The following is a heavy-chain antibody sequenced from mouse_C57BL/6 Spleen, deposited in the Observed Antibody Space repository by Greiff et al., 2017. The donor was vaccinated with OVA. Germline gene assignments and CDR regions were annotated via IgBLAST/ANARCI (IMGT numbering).Heavy chain of an antibody. CDR3: ARTGYVRAMDY. J-gene: IGHJ4*01. CDR2: LDPSDSDT. Sequence: VQLQQPGAELVMPGASVKLSCKASGYTFTSYWMHWVKQRPGQGLEWIGELDPSDSDTNYNQKFTGQSTLTVDKSSSTAYMQLSSLTSEDSAVYYCARTGYVRAMDYWGKGTSVTVSS. CDR1: GYTFTSYW. V-gene: IGHV1-69*01. D-gene: IGHD3-1*01.